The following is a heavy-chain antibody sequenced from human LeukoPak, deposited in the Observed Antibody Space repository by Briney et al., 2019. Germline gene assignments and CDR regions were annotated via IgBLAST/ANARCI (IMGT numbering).Heavy chain of an antibody. V-gene: IGHV1-69*13. CDR2: IIPIFGTA. D-gene: IGHD3-22*01. CDR3: AGAYDSSGYDAFDI. Sequence: SVKVSCKASGGTFSSYAISWVRQAPGQGLEWMGGIIPIFGTANYAQKFQGRVTITADESTSTAYMELSSLRSEDTAVYYCAGAYDSSGYDAFDIWGQGTMVTVSS. J-gene: IGHJ3*02. CDR1: GGTFSSYA.